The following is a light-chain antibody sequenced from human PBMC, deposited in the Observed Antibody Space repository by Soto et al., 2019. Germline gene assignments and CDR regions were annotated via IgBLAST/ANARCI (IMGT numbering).Light chain of an antibody. Sequence: QSVLTQPASVSASPGQSITITCTGGNSDIGTNNLVSWYQHHPGKAPKLIIYEVTKRPSGVSARFTGSKSGNTASLTISGLQADDEAQYYCSSYTGSVNLVFGGGTKLTVL. V-gene: IGLV2-23*02. CDR2: EVT. J-gene: IGLJ2*01. CDR3: SSYTGSVNLV. CDR1: NSDIGTNNL.